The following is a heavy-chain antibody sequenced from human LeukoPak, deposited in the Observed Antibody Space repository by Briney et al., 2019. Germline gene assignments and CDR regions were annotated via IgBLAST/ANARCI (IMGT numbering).Heavy chain of an antibody. J-gene: IGHJ6*03. CDR3: VRDCDWRSPYYNYHMDV. D-gene: IGHD3-16*01. V-gene: IGHV4-4*07. Sequence: KSSGTLSLTCSVSGASMNSFYWAWVRQPAGKGQEWIGRLHTSGTTNYNPSLKSRVTMSADTSKRQFSLTLRSVTAADTAVYYCVRDCDWRSPYYNYHMDVWGEGTTVTVSS. CDR2: LHTSGTT. CDR1: GASMNSFY.